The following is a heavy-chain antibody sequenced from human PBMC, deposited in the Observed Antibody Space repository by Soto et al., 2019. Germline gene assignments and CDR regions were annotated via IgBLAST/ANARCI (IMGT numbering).Heavy chain of an antibody. CDR3: ARGGFGTSSRNDY. V-gene: IGHV1-2*02. CDR1: GYTFTGNY. J-gene: IGHJ4*02. CDR2: INPNSGGT. Sequence: QVELVQSGAEVKKPGASVKVTCEASGYTFTGNYIHWVRQAPGRGLEWMGWINPNSGGTIYAQKFQGRVTMTRDTSISTAYMELTRLTSDDTAVYYCARGGFGTSSRNDYWGQGTLVTVSS. D-gene: IGHD6-6*01.